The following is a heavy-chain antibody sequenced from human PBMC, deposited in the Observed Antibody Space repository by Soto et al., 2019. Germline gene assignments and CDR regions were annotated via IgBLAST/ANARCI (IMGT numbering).Heavy chain of an antibody. V-gene: IGHV3-30*18. CDR2: ISYDGSNK. CDR3: AKDQDTAMAIDY. J-gene: IGHJ4*02. CDR1: GFTFSSYA. Sequence: GGSLRLSGAASGFTFSSYAMHWVRQAPGKGLEWVEVISYDGSNKYYADSVKGRFTISRDNYKNTLYLQMNSLRAEDTAVYYCAKDQDTAMAIDYWGLGTLVTVSS. D-gene: IGHD5-18*01.